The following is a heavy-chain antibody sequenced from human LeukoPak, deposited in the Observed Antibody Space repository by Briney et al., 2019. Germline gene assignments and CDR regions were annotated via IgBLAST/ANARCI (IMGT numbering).Heavy chain of an antibody. Sequence: GESLKISCKGSGYSFTSYWIGWVRQMPGKGLEWMGIIYPGDSDTRYSPSFQGQVTISADKSISTAYLQWSSLKASDTAMYYCARGDEIAAAGHDAFDIWGQGTMVTVSS. CDR3: ARGDEIAAAGHDAFDI. CDR1: GYSFTSYW. CDR2: IYPGDSDT. V-gene: IGHV5-51*01. D-gene: IGHD6-13*01. J-gene: IGHJ3*02.